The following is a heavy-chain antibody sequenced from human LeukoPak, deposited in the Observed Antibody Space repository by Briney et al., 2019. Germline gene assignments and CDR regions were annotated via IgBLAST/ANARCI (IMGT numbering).Heavy chain of an antibody. D-gene: IGHD1-26*01. Sequence: GGSLRLSCEGSGFTFSNYWMGWVRQAPGKGLQWVANIKTDGSEKYYVDSVKGRFTISRDNAKNSLYLQMNSLRAEDTAVYYCAREPAGSYYYYGMDVWGQGTTVTVSS. V-gene: IGHV3-7*01. CDR1: GFTFSNYW. J-gene: IGHJ6*02. CDR2: IKTDGSEK. CDR3: AREPAGSYYYYGMDV.